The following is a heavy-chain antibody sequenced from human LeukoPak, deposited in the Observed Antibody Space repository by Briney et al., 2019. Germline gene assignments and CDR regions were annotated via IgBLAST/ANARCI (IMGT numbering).Heavy chain of an antibody. CDR1: GFTFSSYS. CDR2: ISSSSSYI. Sequence: GGSLRLSCAASGFTFSSYSMNWVRQAPGKGLEWVSSISSSSSYIYYADSVKGRFTISRDNAKNSLYLQMNSLRAEDTAVYYCAKDLRDIVVVPAAEYGMDVWGQGTTVTVSS. D-gene: IGHD2-2*01. V-gene: IGHV3-21*01. J-gene: IGHJ6*02. CDR3: AKDLRDIVVVPAAEYGMDV.